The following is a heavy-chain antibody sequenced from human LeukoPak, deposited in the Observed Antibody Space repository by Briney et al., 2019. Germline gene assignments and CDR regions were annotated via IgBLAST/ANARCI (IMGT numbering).Heavy chain of an antibody. D-gene: IGHD3-22*01. CDR2: IYHSGST. J-gene: IGHJ3*02. CDR3: ASLTTADAFDI. V-gene: IGHV4-4*02. CDR1: GGSISTSYW. Sequence: SETLSLTCGVSGGSISTSYWWSWVRQPPGKGLEWIGEIYHSGSTNYNPSLKSRVTISMDKSKNQFSLKVSSVTAADTAVYYCASLTTADAFDIWGQGTMVTVSS.